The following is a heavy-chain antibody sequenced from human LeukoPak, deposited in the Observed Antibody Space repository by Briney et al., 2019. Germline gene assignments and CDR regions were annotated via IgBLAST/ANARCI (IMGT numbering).Heavy chain of an antibody. CDR2: IKQDGSEV. Sequence: GGSLRLSCVGSGFTFSSLWMSRVRQIPGKGLEWVASIKQDGSEVYYVDSVKGRFTISRDNAKNSLYLQMNSLRVEDTAVYYCAKDRHRGGYDPDGMDVWGQGTTVTVSS. V-gene: IGHV3-7*01. CDR3: AKDRHRGGYDPDGMDV. J-gene: IGHJ6*02. CDR1: GFTFSSLW. D-gene: IGHD5-24*01.